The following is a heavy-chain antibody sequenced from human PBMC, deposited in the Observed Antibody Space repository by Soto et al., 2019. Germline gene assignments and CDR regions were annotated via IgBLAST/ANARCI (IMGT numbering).Heavy chain of an antibody. V-gene: IGHV3-7*01. J-gene: IGHJ5*02. CDR3: ARGGFSYGTGIEH. CDR2: KKQDGSEE. Sequence: XGSLILSCAASGFSISRYWMSWVRQAPGKGLEWVADKKQDGSEEYYVDSVKGRFTVSRDNAKNSVYLQLTSLRVEDTALYYCARGGFSYGTGIEHWGQGALVTVSS. CDR1: GFSISRYW. D-gene: IGHD5-18*01.